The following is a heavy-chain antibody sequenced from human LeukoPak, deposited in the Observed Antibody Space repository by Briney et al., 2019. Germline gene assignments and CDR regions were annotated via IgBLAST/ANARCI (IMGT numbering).Heavy chain of an antibody. V-gene: IGHV3-23*01. Sequence: GGSLRLSCAASGFTFSSYWMHWVRQAPGKGLEWVSAISGRSNNTYYADSVKGRFTISRDSSKNTLYLQMNSLRADDTAVYYCAKWGDYDVLTGYYVSDFWGQGTLVTVSS. CDR1: GFTFSSYW. J-gene: IGHJ4*02. CDR3: AKWGDYDVLTGYYVSDF. D-gene: IGHD3-9*01. CDR2: ISGRSNNT.